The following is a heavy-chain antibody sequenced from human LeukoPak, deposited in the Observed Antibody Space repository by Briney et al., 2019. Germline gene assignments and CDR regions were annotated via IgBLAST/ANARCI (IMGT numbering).Heavy chain of an antibody. CDR3: VTGPWQPGPVEDY. Sequence: GGSLRLSCAASGITFSSYSMNWVRQAPGKGLEWVSSINDNSHYIYYADSVKGRFTTSRDNAKNSLYLQMNSLRAEDTAVYYCVTGPWQPGPVEDYWGQGTLVTVSS. CDR1: GITFSSYS. CDR2: INDNSHYI. V-gene: IGHV3-21*01. D-gene: IGHD1-14*01. J-gene: IGHJ4*02.